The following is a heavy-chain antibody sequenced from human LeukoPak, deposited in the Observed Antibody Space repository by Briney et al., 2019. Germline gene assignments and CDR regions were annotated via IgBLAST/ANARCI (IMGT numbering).Heavy chain of an antibody. CDR1: GFTFSSYA. V-gene: IGHV3-30-3*01. CDR2: ISYDGSNK. CDR3: ARGGEGYLDY. Sequence: GGSLRLSCAASGFTFSSYAMHWVRQAPGKGLEWVAVISYDGSNKYYADSVKVRFTISRDNSNNTLYLQMNSLRAEDTAVYYCARGGEGYLDYWGQGTLVTVSS. J-gene: IGHJ4*02.